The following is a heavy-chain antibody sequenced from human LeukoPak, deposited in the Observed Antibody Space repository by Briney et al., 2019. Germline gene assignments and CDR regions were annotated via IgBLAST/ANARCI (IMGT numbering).Heavy chain of an antibody. V-gene: IGHV1-2*02. CDR3: ARVGAWYSSGWYIAW. CDR2: INPNSGGT. J-gene: IGHJ4*02. CDR1: GYTFTGYH. D-gene: IGHD6-19*01. Sequence: ASVKVSCKASGYTFTGYHMHWVRQAPGQGLEWMGWINPNSGGTNYAQKFQGRVTMTRDTSISTAYMELSTLRSDDTAVYYCARVGAWYSSGWYIAWWGQGTLVTVSS.